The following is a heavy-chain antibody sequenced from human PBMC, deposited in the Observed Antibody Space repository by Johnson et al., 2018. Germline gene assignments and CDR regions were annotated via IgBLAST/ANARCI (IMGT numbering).Heavy chain of an antibody. CDR3: VNTHVEMATIGGAFDI. CDR2: ISYDGGNK. D-gene: IGHD5-24*01. J-gene: IGHJ3*02. V-gene: IGHV3-30*18. Sequence: QVQLVQSGGGVVQXGRSLRLSCAASGFTFSSYGMHWVRQGPGKGLEWVALISYDGGNKYYADSVKGRFTISRDNSKSTLSLQMNSLRAEDSGMYYCVNTHVEMATIGGAFDIWGQGTMVTVSS. CDR1: GFTFSSYG.